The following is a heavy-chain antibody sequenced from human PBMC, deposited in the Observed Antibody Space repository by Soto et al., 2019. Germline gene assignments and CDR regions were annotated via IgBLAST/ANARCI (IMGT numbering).Heavy chain of an antibody. CDR3: AREGDTHAFRGFDL. CDR2: IRDGDAKT. V-gene: IGHV3-30*14. D-gene: IGHD3-10*01. Sequence: VHLMESGGGVVQPGTSLRLSCAVSGFSLSHYVFHWVRQAPGKGLEWVAVIRDGDAKTNYATSVRGRFTVSRDMSKSTIFLQMNNLRVDDSAIYFCAREGDTHAFRGFDLWGQGTLVTVSS. CDR1: GFSLSHYV. J-gene: IGHJ5*02.